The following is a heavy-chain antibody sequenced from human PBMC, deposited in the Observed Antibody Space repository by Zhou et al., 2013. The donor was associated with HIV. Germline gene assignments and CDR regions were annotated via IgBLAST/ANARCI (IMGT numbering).Heavy chain of an antibody. CDR2: INPFGGST. J-gene: IGHJ4*02. V-gene: IGHV1-46*01. Sequence: QVQLVQSGAEVQKPGASVKVSCKASGYTFTSYYLHWVRQAPGQGLEWMGIINPFGGSTSYAQKFQGRVTMTRDTSTSTVYMELSSLRSEDTAVYYCARDRRRYYYGSGSYYGFDYWGQGTLVTVSS. CDR3: ARDRRRYYYGSGSYYGFDY. D-gene: IGHD3-10*01. CDR1: GYTFTSYY.